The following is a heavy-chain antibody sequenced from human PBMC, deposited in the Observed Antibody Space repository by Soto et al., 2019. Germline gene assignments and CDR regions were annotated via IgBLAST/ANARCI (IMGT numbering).Heavy chain of an antibody. CDR1: GFTFSDYY. CDR3: ARDPPYYDSSGYYPGYFQH. CDR2: ISSSSSYT. D-gene: IGHD3-22*01. Sequence: NLGGSLRLSCAASGFTFSDYYMSWIRQAPGKGLEWVSYISSSSSYTNYADSVKGRFTISRDNAKNSLYLQMNSLRAEDTAVYYCARDPPYYDSSGYYPGYFQHWGQGTLVTVSS. V-gene: IGHV3-11*05. J-gene: IGHJ1*01.